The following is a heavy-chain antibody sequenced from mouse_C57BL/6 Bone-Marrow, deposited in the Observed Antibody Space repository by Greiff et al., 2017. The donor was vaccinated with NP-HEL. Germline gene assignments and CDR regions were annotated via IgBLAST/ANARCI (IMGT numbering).Heavy chain of an antibody. V-gene: IGHV1-69*01. CDR2: IDPSDSYT. D-gene: IGHD3-1*01. CDR1: GYTFTSYW. CDR3: ARFFGGAMDD. J-gene: IGHJ4*01. Sequence: QVQLQQPGAELVMPGASVKLSCKASGYTFTSYWMHWVKQRPGQGLEWIGEIDPSDSYTNYNQKFKGKSTLTVDKSSSTAYMQLSSLTSEDSAVYYCARFFGGAMDDWGQGTSVTVSS.